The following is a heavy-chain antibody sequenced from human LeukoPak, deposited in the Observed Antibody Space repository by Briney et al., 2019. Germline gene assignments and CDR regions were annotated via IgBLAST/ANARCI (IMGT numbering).Heavy chain of an antibody. CDR2: IYTSGST. CDR3: AREGPWASDAFDI. Sequence: SETLSLTCTVSGGSISSGSYYWSWIRQPAGKGLEWIGRIYTSGSTNYNPSLKSRVTISVDTSKNQFSLKLSSVTAADTAVYYCAREGPWASDAFDIWGQGTMVTGSS. CDR1: GGSISSGSYY. J-gene: IGHJ3*02. V-gene: IGHV4-61*02.